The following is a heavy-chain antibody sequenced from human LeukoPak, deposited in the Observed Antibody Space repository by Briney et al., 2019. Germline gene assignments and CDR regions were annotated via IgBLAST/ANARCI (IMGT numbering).Heavy chain of an antibody. Sequence: ASVKVSCKASGYTFTGYYMHWVQQAPGQGLEWMGWINPNSGGTNYAQKFQGRVTMTRDTSISTAYMELSRLRSDDTAVYYCARERRGSYYDSLDAFDIWGQGTMVTVSS. CDR2: INPNSGGT. D-gene: IGHD3-22*01. V-gene: IGHV1-2*02. J-gene: IGHJ3*02. CDR1: GYTFTGYY. CDR3: ARERRGSYYDSLDAFDI.